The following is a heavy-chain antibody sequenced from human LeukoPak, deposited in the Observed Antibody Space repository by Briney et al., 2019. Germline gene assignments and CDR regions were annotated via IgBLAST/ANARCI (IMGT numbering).Heavy chain of an antibody. Sequence: GGSLRLSCAASGFTVSSNYMSWVRQAPGKGLEWVSEIYSDGSPYYAASVKGRFSISRDNSKNTVYLQMNSLRAEDTAVYYCARELRENGVFDIWGQGTMVTVSS. D-gene: IGHD1-1*01. J-gene: IGHJ3*02. CDR1: GFTVSSNY. CDR3: ARELRENGVFDI. CDR2: IYSDGSP. V-gene: IGHV3-53*01.